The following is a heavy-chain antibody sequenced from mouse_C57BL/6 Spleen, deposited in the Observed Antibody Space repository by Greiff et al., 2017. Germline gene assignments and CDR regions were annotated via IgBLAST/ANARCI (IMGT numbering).Heavy chain of an antibody. J-gene: IGHJ4*01. CDR1: GFTFSDYY. CDR3: ARDLIYYYGGGMDY. Sequence: EVMLVESEGGLVQPGSSMKLSCTASGFTFSDYYMAWVRQVPEKGLEWVANINYDGSSTYYLDSLKSRFIISRDNAKNILYLQMSSLKSEDTATYYCARDLIYYYGGGMDYWGQGTSVTVSS. D-gene: IGHD1-1*01. V-gene: IGHV5-16*01. CDR2: INYDGSST.